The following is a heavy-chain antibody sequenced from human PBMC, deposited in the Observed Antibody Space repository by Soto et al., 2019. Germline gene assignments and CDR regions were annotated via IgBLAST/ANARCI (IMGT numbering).Heavy chain of an antibody. CDR3: ARGFSAGKGSSADY. CDR1: GFTFSTYS. Sequence: RESLRLSSAASGFTFSTYSMTGVRQAPGTGLEWVSGLNGSGGSTSSADSVKGRFAISRDNSKNTLYLQMNSLRDGDTAVYYWARGFSAGKGSSADYLGQGTRVSDS. V-gene: IGHV3-23*01. D-gene: IGHD6-25*01. CDR2: LNGSGGST. J-gene: IGHJ4*02.